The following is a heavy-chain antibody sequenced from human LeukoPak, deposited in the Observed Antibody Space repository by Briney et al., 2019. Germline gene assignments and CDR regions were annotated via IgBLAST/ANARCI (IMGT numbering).Heavy chain of an antibody. J-gene: IGHJ5*02. CDR3: ARDSLYYGSGSYLGFDP. D-gene: IGHD3-10*01. Sequence: ASVKVSCKASGYTFTRYGISWVRQAPGQGLEWMGWISGYNGNTNYVEKLQGRVTMTTDTSTSTVYMELRSLRSDDTAVYYCARDSLYYGSGSYLGFDPWGQGTLVTVSS. V-gene: IGHV1-18*01. CDR1: GYTFTRYG. CDR2: ISGYNGNT.